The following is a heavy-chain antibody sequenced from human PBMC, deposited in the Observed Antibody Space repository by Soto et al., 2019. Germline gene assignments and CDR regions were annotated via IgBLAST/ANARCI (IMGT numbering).Heavy chain of an antibody. CDR3: ARSPKGTTLATHFDY. CDR2: IYHSGST. CDR1: GGSISSDDYS. V-gene: IGHV4-30-2*01. J-gene: IGHJ4*02. D-gene: IGHD4-17*01. Sequence: SETLSLTCAVSGGSISSDDYSWSWIRQPPGKGLEWIGYIYHSGSTYYNPSLKSRVTISLDRSKNEFSLNLSSVPAADTSVYYCARSPKGTTLATHFDYWGQGALVTVSS.